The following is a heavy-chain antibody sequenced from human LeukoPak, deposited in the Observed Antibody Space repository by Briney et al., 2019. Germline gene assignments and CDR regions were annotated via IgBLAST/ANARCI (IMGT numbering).Heavy chain of an antibody. CDR3: ARDPTRSGFSGYFGY. J-gene: IGHJ4*02. Sequence: PSETLSLTCTVSSGSISSSSYYWGWIRQPPGKGLEWIGSIYYSGSTYYNPSLKSRVTISVDTSKNQFSLKLSSVTAADTAVYYCARDPTRSGFSGYFGYWGQGTLVTVSS. CDR1: SGSISSSSYY. V-gene: IGHV4-39*07. D-gene: IGHD3-10*01. CDR2: IYYSGST.